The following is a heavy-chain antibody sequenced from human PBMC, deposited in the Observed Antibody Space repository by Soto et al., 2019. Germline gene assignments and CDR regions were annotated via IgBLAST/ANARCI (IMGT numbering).Heavy chain of an antibody. D-gene: IGHD1-26*01. V-gene: IGHV3-72*01. CDR3: ARVSLVGPSGGRYFDY. J-gene: IGHJ4*02. CDR1: GFTFSAHY. CDR2: IKNKANSYTT. Sequence: EVQLVESGGGLVQPGGSLRLSCAASGFTFSAHYMDWVRQAPGKGLEWVGRIKNKANSYTTEYAPSVEGRFTISREYLQNSLYLQMNSLKTEDTAVYYCARVSLVGPSGGRYFDYWGQGSQVAVSS.